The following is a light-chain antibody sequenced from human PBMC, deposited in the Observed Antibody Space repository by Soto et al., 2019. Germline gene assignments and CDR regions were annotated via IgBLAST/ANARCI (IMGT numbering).Light chain of an antibody. CDR3: QQCGSMRK. J-gene: IGKJ1*01. V-gene: IGKV3-20*01. Sequence: EIVLTQSPGTLSLSPGDRATLSCRASESVRSSSLAWYQHKPGQAPRLVISGTSRRATGIPDRFSGSGSGTDFTLTINRLEPEDFAMYYCQQCGSMRKFSQGTNVDIK. CDR1: ESVRSSS. CDR2: GTS.